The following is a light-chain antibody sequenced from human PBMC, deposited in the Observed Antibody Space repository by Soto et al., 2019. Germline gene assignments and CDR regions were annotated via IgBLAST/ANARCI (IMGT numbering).Light chain of an antibody. J-gene: IGKJ2*01. CDR2: GAS. Sequence: EIVMTQSPATLSLSPGKTATLSCRASQSINNNLAWYQQKPGQAPRLLIYGASTRATDIPARFSGGGSGTEFTLTISSLQSEDFAVYYCQQYDNWPGYTFGQGTKLEIK. CDR1: QSINNN. CDR3: QQYDNWPGYT. V-gene: IGKV3-15*01.